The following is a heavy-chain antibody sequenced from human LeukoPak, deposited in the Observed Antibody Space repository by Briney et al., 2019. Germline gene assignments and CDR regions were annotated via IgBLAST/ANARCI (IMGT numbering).Heavy chain of an antibody. CDR1: GGSISSYY. CDR2: IYTSGST. CDR3: ARGLTPEDIVVVSGAENFDL. Sequence: SETLSLTRTVPGGSISSYYRSWLRPPARKGLEWIGRIYTSGSTNYNPSLKSRVTMSVDTSKNQFSLKLSSVTAADTAVYCCARGLTPEDIVVVSGAENFDLWGRGTLVTVSS. J-gene: IGHJ2*01. D-gene: IGHD2-2*01. V-gene: IGHV4-4*07.